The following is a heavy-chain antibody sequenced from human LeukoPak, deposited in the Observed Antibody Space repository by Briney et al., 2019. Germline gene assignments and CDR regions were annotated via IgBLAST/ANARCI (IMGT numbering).Heavy chain of an antibody. J-gene: IGHJ4*02. D-gene: IGHD3-3*01. CDR2: ISSSSSYI. CDR3: ARYPDLTSTQDY. CDR1: GFTFSSYS. Sequence: PGGSLRLSCAASGFTFSSYSMNWVRQAPGKGLEWVSSISSSSSYIYYADSVKGRFTISRDNAKNSLYLQMNSLRAEDTAVYYCARYPDLTSTQDYWGQGTLVTVSS. V-gene: IGHV3-21*01.